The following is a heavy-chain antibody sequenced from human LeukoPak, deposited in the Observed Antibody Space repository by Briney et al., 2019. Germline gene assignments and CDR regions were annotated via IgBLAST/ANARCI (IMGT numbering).Heavy chain of an antibody. Sequence: GGSLRLSCAASGFTFSSYAMHWVRQAPGKGLEWVAVISYDGSNKYYADSVKGRFTISRDNSKNTLYLQMNSLRAEDTAVYYCARDRGWSQQLPDYWGQGTLVTVSS. CDR3: ARDRGWSQQLPDY. V-gene: IGHV3-30-3*01. CDR2: ISYDGSNK. CDR1: GFTFSSYA. J-gene: IGHJ4*02. D-gene: IGHD2-15*01.